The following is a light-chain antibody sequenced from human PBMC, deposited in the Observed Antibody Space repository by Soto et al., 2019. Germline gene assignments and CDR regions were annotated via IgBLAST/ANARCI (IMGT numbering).Light chain of an antibody. V-gene: IGLV2-14*01. CDR3: SSYTSSSTVV. Sequence: QSALTQPASVSGSPGQSITISCTGTSSDVGGYNYVSWYQQHPGKAPKLMIYEVSNRPSGVSNRFSGSKSGNTASLTISGLQAEDEADYYCSSYTSSSTVVFGGGTKXXVL. CDR1: SSDVGGYNY. CDR2: EVS. J-gene: IGLJ2*01.